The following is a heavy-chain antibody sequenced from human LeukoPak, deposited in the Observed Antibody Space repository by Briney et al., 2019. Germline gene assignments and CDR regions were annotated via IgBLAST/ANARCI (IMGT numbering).Heavy chain of an antibody. CDR3: VKDNPVLHY. J-gene: IGHJ4*02. Sequence: GSLRLSCTTSGLTFNTCGMHWVRQAPGRGLEWLTLIRPNGTKKFYSDSVKGRFTVSRDNSKNMLHLEMNSLRSEDTAVYYCVKDNPVLHYWGQGILVTVSS. CDR1: GLTFNTCG. CDR2: IRPNGTKK. V-gene: IGHV3-30*02.